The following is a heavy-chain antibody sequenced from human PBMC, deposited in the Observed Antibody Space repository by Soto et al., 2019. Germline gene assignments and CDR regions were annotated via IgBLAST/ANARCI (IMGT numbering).Heavy chain of an antibody. CDR3: VRSGYYYSFDY. V-gene: IGHV3-30*03. D-gene: IGHD3-22*01. CDR2: ISYDGST. CDR1: GFTFSSYG. J-gene: IGHJ4*02. Sequence: GGSLRLSCAASGFTFSSYGMHWVRQAPGKGLEWVAVISYDGSTYYADSVKGRFTISRDNSKNTLYLQMSSLRAEDTAVYYCVRSGYYYSFDYWGQGTLVTVSS.